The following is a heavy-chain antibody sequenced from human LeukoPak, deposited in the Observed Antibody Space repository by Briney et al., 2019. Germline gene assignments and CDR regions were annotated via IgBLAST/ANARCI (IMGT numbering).Heavy chain of an antibody. CDR2: ISSSSSTI. V-gene: IGHV3-48*04. J-gene: IGHJ3*02. Sequence: GGSLRLSCAASGFTFSSYSMNWVRQAPGKGLEWVSYISSSSSTIYYADSVEGRFTISRDNAKNSLYLQMNSLRAEDTAVYYCARVAVEDAFDIWGQGIMVTVSS. D-gene: IGHD2-2*01. CDR3: ARVAVEDAFDI. CDR1: GFTFSSYS.